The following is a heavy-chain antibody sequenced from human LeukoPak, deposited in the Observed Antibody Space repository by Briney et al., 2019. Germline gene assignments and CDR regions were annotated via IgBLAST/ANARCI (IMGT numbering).Heavy chain of an antibody. J-gene: IGHJ4*02. CDR3: ARGSWRLVRGAASFES. CDR1: GFTFSSSG. V-gene: IGHV3-30*19. CDR2: VSYDGSNK. D-gene: IGHD3-10*01. Sequence: PGGSLRLSCAASGFTFSSSGMHWVRQAPGKGLEWVAVVSYDGSNKYYADSVKGRFTISRDNSKNTLYLQMNSLRAEDTAVYYCARGSWRLVRGAASFESWGQGTLVTVSS.